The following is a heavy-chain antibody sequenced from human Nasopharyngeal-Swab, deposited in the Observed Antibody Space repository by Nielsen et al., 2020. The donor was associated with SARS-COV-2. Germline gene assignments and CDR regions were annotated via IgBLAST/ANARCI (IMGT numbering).Heavy chain of an antibody. CDR3: ANGLVVGATGYYYYYYGMDV. V-gene: IGHV3-30*18. CDR2: ISYEGSKR. Sequence: GESLKISCAASGFTFTNFGMHWVRQAPGKGLQWVAFISYEGSKRYYTDSVKGRFTISRDHSKNTVYLQMNSLRTEDTAVYYCANGLVVGATGYYYYYYGMDVWGQGTTVTVSS. J-gene: IGHJ6*02. CDR1: GFTFTNFG. D-gene: IGHD1-26*01.